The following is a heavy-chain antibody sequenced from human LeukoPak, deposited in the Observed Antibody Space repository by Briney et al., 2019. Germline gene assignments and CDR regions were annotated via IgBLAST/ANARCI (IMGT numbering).Heavy chain of an antibody. D-gene: IGHD6-25*01. J-gene: IGHJ1*01. CDR1: GFSFTNYA. CDR2: ISYDESKI. CDR3: ARRPVAAEYFQH. Sequence: PGGSLRLSCTGSGFSFTNYAMHWVRQAPGEGLEWVAVISYDESKIYYADSVKGRFTISRDLSTNTLYLQMNCLTTEDTAMYFCARRPVAAEYFQHWGQGTLVTVSS. V-gene: IGHV3-30*03.